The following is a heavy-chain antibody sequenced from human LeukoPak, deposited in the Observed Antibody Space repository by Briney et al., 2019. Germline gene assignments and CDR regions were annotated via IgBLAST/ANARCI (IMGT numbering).Heavy chain of an antibody. Sequence: PSETLSLTCAVYGGSFSGYYWSWIRQPPGKGLEWIGEINHSGSTNYNPSLKSRVTISVDTSKNQFSLKLSSVTAADTAVYYCAGSHGYWGQGTLVTVSS. V-gene: IGHV4-34*01. CDR3: AGSHGY. CDR1: GGSFSGYY. D-gene: IGHD2-8*01. CDR2: INHSGST. J-gene: IGHJ4*02.